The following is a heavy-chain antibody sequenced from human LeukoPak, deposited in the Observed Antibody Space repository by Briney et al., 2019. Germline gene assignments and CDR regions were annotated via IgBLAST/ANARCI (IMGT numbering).Heavy chain of an antibody. V-gene: IGHV1-18*01. Sequence: ASVKVSCKVSGNTLTELFIHWVRQAPGKGLEWMGWISAYNGHTNYAQKFQGRVTMTTDTSTSTAYMELRSLRSDDTAVYYCARLAQHRYYYDSSDYQYYFDFWGQGTLVTVSS. D-gene: IGHD3-22*01. CDR3: ARLAQHRYYYDSSDYQYYFDF. CDR1: GNTLTELF. J-gene: IGHJ4*02. CDR2: ISAYNGHT.